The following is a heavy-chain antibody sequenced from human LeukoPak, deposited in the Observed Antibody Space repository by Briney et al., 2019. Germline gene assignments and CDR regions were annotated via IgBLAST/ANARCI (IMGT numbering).Heavy chain of an antibody. CDR3: ARDPGPRPGGY. Sequence: GGSLRLSCAASGFTFSTYDMNWVRQAPGKGLEWVSSISSSSSYIYYADSVKGRFTISRDNAENSLYLQMNSLRAEDTAVYYCARDPGPRPGGYWGQGTLVTVSS. D-gene: IGHD2-15*01. V-gene: IGHV3-21*01. J-gene: IGHJ4*02. CDR1: GFTFSTYD. CDR2: ISSSSSYI.